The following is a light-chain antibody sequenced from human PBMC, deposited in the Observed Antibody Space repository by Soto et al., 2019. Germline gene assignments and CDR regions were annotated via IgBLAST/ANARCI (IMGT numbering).Light chain of an antibody. Sequence: EIVMTQSPATLSVSPGERATLSCRASQSVSSNLAWYQQKPGQAPKFLIYGVSSRATGIPDRFSGSGSGTDFTLTISRLEPEDFAVYYCQQYGSSPLTFGGGTKVDI. J-gene: IGKJ4*01. CDR3: QQYGSSPLT. CDR2: GVS. V-gene: IGKV3-20*01. CDR1: QSVSSN.